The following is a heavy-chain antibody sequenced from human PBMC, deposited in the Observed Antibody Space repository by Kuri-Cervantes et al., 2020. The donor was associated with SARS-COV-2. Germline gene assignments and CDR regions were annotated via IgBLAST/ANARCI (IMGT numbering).Heavy chain of an antibody. V-gene: IGHV3-30*18. Sequence: GESLKISCAASGFTFRSYGMHWVRQAPGKGLEWVAVISYDGSNKYYADSVKGRFTISRDNSKNTLYLQMNSLRAEDTAVYYCAKDAGVGATGSVDYWGQGTLVTVSS. J-gene: IGHJ4*02. CDR3: AKDAGVGATGSVDY. CDR1: GFTFRSYG. D-gene: IGHD1-26*01. CDR2: ISYDGSNK.